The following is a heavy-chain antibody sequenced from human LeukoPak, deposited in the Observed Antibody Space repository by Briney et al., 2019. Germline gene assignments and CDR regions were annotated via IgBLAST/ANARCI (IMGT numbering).Heavy chain of an antibody. CDR3: ARDSSSSFDY. CDR2: INPNNGGT. CDR1: GYTFTAYY. J-gene: IGHJ4*02. Sequence: ASVKVSCKASGYTFTAYYMHWVRQAPGQGPEWMGWINPNNGGTKYAQKFQGRVTVTRDTSISTAYMELSRLISDDTAVYYCARDSSSSFDYWGQGTLVIVSS. V-gene: IGHV1-2*02. D-gene: IGHD6-6*01.